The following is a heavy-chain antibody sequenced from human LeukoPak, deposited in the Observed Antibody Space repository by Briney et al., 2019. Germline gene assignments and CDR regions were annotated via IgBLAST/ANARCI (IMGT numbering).Heavy chain of an antibody. CDR2: ISDSGSST. V-gene: IGHV3-23*01. J-gene: IGHJ6*02. Sequence: GGSLRLSCAASGFTFNNYAMSWVRQPPGKGLEWVSTISDSGSSTYYADSVKGRFTISRDNYRNTLYLQTDSLRAEVTAIYYCAKVPYSDYGSGRPPFMDVWGQGTTVAVSS. D-gene: IGHD3-10*01. CDR3: AKVPYSDYGSGRPPFMDV. CDR1: GFTFNNYA.